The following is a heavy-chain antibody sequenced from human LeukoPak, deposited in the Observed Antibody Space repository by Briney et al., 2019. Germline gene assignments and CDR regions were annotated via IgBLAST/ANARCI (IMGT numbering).Heavy chain of an antibody. CDR2: ISRNSGSI. V-gene: IGHV3-9*01. CDR1: GFTFDNYA. Sequence: GGSLRLSCAASGFTFDNYAMNWVRQAPGKGLEWVSGISRNSGSIGYADSVKGRFTISRDNAKNSLYLQMNSLRAEDTALYYCAKDIGLYGSGCSHFDYWGQGTLVTVSS. CDR3: AKDIGLYGSGCSHFDY. J-gene: IGHJ4*02. D-gene: IGHD3-10*01.